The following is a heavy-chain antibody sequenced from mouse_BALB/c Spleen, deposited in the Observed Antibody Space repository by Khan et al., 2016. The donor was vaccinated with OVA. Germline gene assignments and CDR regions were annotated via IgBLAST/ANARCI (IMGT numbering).Heavy chain of an antibody. D-gene: IGHD1-2*01. CDR3: ARTARIKY. J-gene: IGHJ2*01. CDR2: LSYSGST. V-gene: IGHV3-2*02. CDR1: GYSITSGYG. Sequence: EVKLLESGPGLVNPSQSLSLTCTVTGYSITSGYGWNWIRQFPGNTLEWMGFLSYSGSTNYYPSLSSRISIPRDSSKNQFLLQLNSVTTEDTATYYCARTARIKYWGQGTTLTVSS.